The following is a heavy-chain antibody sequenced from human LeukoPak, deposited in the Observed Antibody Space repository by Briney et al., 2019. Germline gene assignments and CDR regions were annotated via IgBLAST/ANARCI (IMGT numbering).Heavy chain of an antibody. CDR2: INPSGGST. D-gene: IGHD3-22*01. V-gene: IGHV1-46*03. J-gene: IGHJ4*02. CDR1: GYTFTSYY. CDR3: ARGEEYYYDSSGYADY. Sequence: ASVKLSCKASGYTFTSYYIHWVRQAPGQGLEWMGIINPSGGSTSYAQKFQGRVTMTRDTSTSTVYMGLSSLRSEDTAVYYCARGEEYYYDSSGYADYWGQGTLVTVSS.